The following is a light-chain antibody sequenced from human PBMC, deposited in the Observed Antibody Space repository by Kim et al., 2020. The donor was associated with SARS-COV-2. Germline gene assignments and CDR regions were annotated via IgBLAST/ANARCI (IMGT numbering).Light chain of an antibody. Sequence: QPVLTQPSSLSASPGASASLTCTLRSDINVGTSRIYWYQQKPGSPPQFLLRYKSDSDKEQGSGVPSRFSGSKDASANAGILLISGLQSEDEADYYCMIWHSSAYVFGTGTKVTVL. CDR1: SDINVGTSR. CDR3: MIWHSSAYV. J-gene: IGLJ1*01. CDR2: YKSDSDK. V-gene: IGLV5-45*03.